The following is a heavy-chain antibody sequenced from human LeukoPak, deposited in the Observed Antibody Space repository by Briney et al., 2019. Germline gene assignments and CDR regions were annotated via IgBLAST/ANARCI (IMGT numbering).Heavy chain of an antibody. D-gene: IGHD6-6*01. CDR3: ARRPYSSSSHYFDY. J-gene: IGHJ4*02. V-gene: IGHV3-20*01. Sequence: GGSLRLSYEASGFTFDEYGMSWVRQAPGKGLEWVSGINWKGGSTAYADSVKGRFTISRDNAKNSLYLEMNSLRAEDTALYHCARRPYSSSSHYFDYWGQGTLVTASS. CDR1: GFTFDEYG. CDR2: INWKGGST.